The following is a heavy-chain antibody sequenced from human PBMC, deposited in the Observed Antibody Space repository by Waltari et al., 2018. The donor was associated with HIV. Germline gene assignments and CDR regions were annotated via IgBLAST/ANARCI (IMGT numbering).Heavy chain of an antibody. CDR3: ARVVNYYDSSGYYGHFDY. D-gene: IGHD3-22*01. CDR1: GYSISSGYY. Sequence: QVQLQESGPGLVKPSETLSLTCTVSGYSISSGYYWGWIRQPPGKGLEWIGSIYHSGSTYYNPSLTSRVTISVDTSKNQFSLKLSSVTAADTAVYYCARVVNYYDSSGYYGHFDYWGQGTLVTVSS. V-gene: IGHV4-38-2*02. J-gene: IGHJ4*02. CDR2: IYHSGST.